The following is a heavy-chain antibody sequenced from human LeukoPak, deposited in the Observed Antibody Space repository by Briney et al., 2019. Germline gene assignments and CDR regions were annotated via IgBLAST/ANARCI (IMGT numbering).Heavy chain of an antibody. CDR2: IYYSGST. D-gene: IGHD1-26*01. CDR3: ASGELYYFDY. V-gene: IGHV4-59*08. J-gene: IGHJ4*02. CDR1: GGSISSYY. Sequence: SETLSLTCTVSGGSISSYYWNWIRQPPGKGLEWIGYIYYSGSTNYNPSLKSRVTISVDTSKNQFSLKLSSVTAADTAVYYCASGELYYFDYWGQGTLVTVSS.